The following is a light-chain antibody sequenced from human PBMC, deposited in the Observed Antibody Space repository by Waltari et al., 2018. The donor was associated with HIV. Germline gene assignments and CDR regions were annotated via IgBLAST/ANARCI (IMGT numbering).Light chain of an antibody. J-gene: IGKJ4*01. CDR3: QQYASFPPS. V-gene: IGKV1D-16*01. CDR2: AVS. Sequence: DTQMTQSPSSLSASVGDRVHLTCRATQHLSSWLAWYQQRPGKAHKSLIHAVSNLQKGAPSRFSGSGSGTDFNLTINGLQSEDFAIYYCQQYASFPPSFGGGTKIEI. CDR1: QHLSSW.